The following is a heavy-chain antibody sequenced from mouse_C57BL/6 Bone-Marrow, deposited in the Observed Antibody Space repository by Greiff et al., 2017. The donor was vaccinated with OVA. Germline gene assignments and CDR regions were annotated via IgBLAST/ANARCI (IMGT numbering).Heavy chain of an antibody. CDR2: INPYHGGT. J-gene: IGHJ2*01. CDR3: AIPLYDTYG. Sequence: EVQLQQSGPVLVKPGASVKMSCKASGYTFTDYYMNWVKQSHGKSLEWIGVINPYHGGTSYNQKFKGKATLTVDKSSSTAYMELNSLTSEDSAVYYCAIPLYDTYGWGQGTTLTVSS. V-gene: IGHV1-19*01. CDR1: GYTFTDYY. D-gene: IGHD5-1-1*01.